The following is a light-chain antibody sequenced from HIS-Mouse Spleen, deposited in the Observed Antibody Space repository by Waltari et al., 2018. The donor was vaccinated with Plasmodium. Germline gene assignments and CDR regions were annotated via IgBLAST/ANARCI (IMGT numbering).Light chain of an antibody. Sequence: VLTQSPATLSLSPGERDTLSCRASQSVSSYLAWYQQKPGQAPRLLIYDASNRATGIPARFSGSGSGTDFTLTISSLEPEDFAVYYCQQRSNWPRVLTFGGGTKVEIK. V-gene: IGKV3-11*01. J-gene: IGKJ4*01. CDR3: QQRSNWPRVLT. CDR1: QSVSSY. CDR2: DAS.